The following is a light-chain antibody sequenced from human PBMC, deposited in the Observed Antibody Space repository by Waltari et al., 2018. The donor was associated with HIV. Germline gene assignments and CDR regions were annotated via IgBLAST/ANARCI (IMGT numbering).Light chain of an antibody. J-gene: IGKJ1*01. Sequence: EIVLTQSPGTLSLSPGERANLSCRASQSVSSTYLAWYQHKPGQAPRLLIFGASSRATGIPDRFSGSGSGTDFTLTISRLEPEDFAVYFCQQYINSPPWTFGQGTKVEI. CDR2: GAS. CDR1: QSVSSTY. CDR3: QQYINSPPWT. V-gene: IGKV3-20*01.